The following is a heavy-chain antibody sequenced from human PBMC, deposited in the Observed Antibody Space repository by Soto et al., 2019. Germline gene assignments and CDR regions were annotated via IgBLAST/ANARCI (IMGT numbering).Heavy chain of an antibody. Sequence: ASVKVSCKASGYTFTGYYMRWVRQAPGQGLEWMGWINPNSGGTNYAQKFQGRVTMTRDTSISTAYMELSRLRSDDTAVYYCARDSPGLYCSGGSCYSPFDYWGQGTLVTVSS. CDR1: GYTFTGYY. CDR3: ARDSPGLYCSGGSCYSPFDY. V-gene: IGHV1-2*02. CDR2: INPNSGGT. D-gene: IGHD2-15*01. J-gene: IGHJ4*02.